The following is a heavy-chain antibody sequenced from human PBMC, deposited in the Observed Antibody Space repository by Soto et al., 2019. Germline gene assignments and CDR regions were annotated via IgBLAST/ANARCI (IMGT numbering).Heavy chain of an antibody. D-gene: IGHD6-19*01. J-gene: IGHJ6*02. Sequence: QVQLVQSGPEVKPPGSSVKVSCKASGTTFSNYAATWVRQAPGQGLEWMGEIFPVFGTSTYAQKFQGRVTIPADGSTNTVYMELTSLTSEVTATYYCAREKTTGWPRVKFGLDVWGQGTTVTVSS. CDR3: AREKTTGWPRVKFGLDV. V-gene: IGHV1-69*01. CDR2: IFPVFGTS. CDR1: GTTFSNYA.